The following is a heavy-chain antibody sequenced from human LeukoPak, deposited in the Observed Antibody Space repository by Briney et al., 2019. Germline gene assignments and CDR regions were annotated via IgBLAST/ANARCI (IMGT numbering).Heavy chain of an antibody. Sequence: SETLSLTCTVSGGSISSSSYYWGWIRQPPGKGLDWIGYIHYSGSTYYNPSLKSRVSISVDTSKNQFSLRLNSVTAADTAVYYCATCLPTGDAFDIWGQGTMVTASS. CDR2: IHYSGST. J-gene: IGHJ3*02. V-gene: IGHV4-39*07. D-gene: IGHD4-17*01. CDR1: GGSISSSSYY. CDR3: ATCLPTGDAFDI.